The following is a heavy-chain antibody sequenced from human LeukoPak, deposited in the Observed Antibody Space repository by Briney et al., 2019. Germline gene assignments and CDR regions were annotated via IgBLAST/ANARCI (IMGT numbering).Heavy chain of an antibody. D-gene: IGHD2-21*02. CDR1: GFIFNTYV. CDR2: IRYDGSNK. Sequence: GGSLRLSCAASGFIFNTYVMHWVRQAPGKGLEWLAFIRYDGSNKNYADSVKGRFTISRDNTKNSLYLQMNSLRAEDTAVYYCAKDEGSDPDSFDIWGQGTMVTVSS. V-gene: IGHV3-30*02. J-gene: IGHJ3*02. CDR3: AKDEGSDPDSFDI.